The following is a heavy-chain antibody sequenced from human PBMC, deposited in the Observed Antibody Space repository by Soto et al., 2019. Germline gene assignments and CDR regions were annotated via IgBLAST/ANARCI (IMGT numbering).Heavy chain of an antibody. V-gene: IGHV3-74*01. J-gene: IGHJ1*01. CDR1: RFAFCRYW. CDR3: STLVVPGDPLTY. D-gene: IGHD2-2*01. CDR2: IKTDGSIT. Sequence: EVQLVESGGGLVQPGGSLRLSCTASRFAFCRYWMHWVHQAPGKRLVWVSRIKTDGSITQYADSVKGRFTISRDNAKNTLYLQMSRLTVEDTAVYYCSTLVVPGDPLTYWGLGTLVTVSS.